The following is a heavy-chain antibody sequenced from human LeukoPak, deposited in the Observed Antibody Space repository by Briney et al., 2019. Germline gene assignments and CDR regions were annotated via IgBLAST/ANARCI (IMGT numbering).Heavy chain of an antibody. CDR3: AGGFGFLIES. CDR1: EFTFSSYS. CDR2: ISDNSRYI. J-gene: IGHJ4*02. Sequence: GGSLRLSCEASEFTFSSYSMNWVRQAPGKGLEWVSSISDNSRYIYEADSVKGRFTISRDNAKNSLYLQLNSLRVEDTAVYFCAGGFGFLIESWGQGTLVTVSS. V-gene: IGHV3-21*01. D-gene: IGHD3-16*01.